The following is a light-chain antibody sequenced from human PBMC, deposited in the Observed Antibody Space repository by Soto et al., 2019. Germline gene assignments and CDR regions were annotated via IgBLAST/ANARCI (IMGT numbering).Light chain of an antibody. J-gene: IGLJ2*01. CDR2: SNN. V-gene: IGLV1-44*01. CDR3: AAWDGSLNAVL. Sequence: QSVLTQPPSASGTPGQRVTISCSGGSSNIGTNTVNWYQHLPGSAPKFLIYSNNQRPSGVPDRFSGSKSGTSASLAISGLQPDDEADYYCAAWDGSLNAVLFGGGTKVTVL. CDR1: SSNIGTNT.